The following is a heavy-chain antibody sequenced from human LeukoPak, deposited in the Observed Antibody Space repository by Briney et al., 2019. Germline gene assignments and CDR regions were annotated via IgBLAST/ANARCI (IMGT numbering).Heavy chain of an antibody. CDR3: AKALNYDTLTRYYDY. J-gene: IGHJ4*02. Sequence: GGSLRLSCAASGFTFSSYAMHWVRQAPGKWLEWVAVISYDGSNKYYADSVKGRFTISRYNSKNTLYLQMNSVRAEDTSLYYCAKALNYDTLTRYYDYWGQGTLVTVSS. CDR1: GFTFSSYA. D-gene: IGHD3-9*01. CDR2: ISYDGSNK. V-gene: IGHV3-30*04.